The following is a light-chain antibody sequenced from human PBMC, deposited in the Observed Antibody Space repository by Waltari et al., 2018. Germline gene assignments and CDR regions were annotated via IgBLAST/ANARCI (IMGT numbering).Light chain of an antibody. Sequence: EIVLTQSPAILSFSPGERATLSCRASQSVASYLAWYQQKPGQAPRLLIYDASNRASGIPARFSGSGSGTDFTLTISSLEPEDFAVYYCQQRIGWPPWTFGQGTKVEI. J-gene: IGKJ1*01. CDR1: QSVASY. V-gene: IGKV3-11*01. CDR3: QQRIGWPPWT. CDR2: DAS.